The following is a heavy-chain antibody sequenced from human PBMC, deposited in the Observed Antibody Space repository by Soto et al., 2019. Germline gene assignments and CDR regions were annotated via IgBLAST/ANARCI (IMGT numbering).Heavy chain of an antibody. D-gene: IGHD4-17*01. V-gene: IGHV4-31*03. J-gene: IGHJ5*02. CDR1: GGSISSGGYY. CDR3: ARRVPTVTTIDP. Sequence: QVQLQESGPGLVKPSQTLSLTCTVSGGSISSGGYYWSWIRQHPGKGLEWIGYIYYSGSTYYNPSLKSRVTISVDTAKNLFSLKLSSVTAADTAVYYCARRVPTVTTIDPWGQGTLVTVSS. CDR2: IYYSGST.